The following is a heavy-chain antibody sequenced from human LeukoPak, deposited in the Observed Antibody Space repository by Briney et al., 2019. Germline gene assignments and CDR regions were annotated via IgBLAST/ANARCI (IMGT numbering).Heavy chain of an antibody. V-gene: IGHV3-30*02. CDR3: AKDVVGQQWPENY. J-gene: IGHJ4*02. D-gene: IGHD6-19*01. Sequence: GGSLRLSCAASGFTFSSYGMHWVRQAPGKGLEWVAFIRYDGSNKYYADSVKGRFTISRDNSKNTLYLQMNSLRAEDTAVYYCAKDVVGQQWPENYWGQGTLVTVSS. CDR2: IRYDGSNK. CDR1: GFTFSSYG.